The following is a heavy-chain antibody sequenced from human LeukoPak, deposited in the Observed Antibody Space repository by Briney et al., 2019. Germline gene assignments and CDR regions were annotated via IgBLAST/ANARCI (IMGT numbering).Heavy chain of an antibody. Sequence: ASVKVSCKASGYTFTSYGISWVRQAPGQGLEWMGWISAYNDNTNYAQKLQGRVTMTTDTSTSTAYMELRSLRSDDTAVYYCASSTVTTTGLDYWGQGTLVTVSS. CDR3: ASSTVTTTGLDY. CDR2: ISAYNDNT. CDR1: GYTFTSYG. D-gene: IGHD4-11*01. J-gene: IGHJ4*02. V-gene: IGHV1-18*01.